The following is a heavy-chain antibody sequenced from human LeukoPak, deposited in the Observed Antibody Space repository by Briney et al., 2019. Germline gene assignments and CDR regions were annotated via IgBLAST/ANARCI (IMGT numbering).Heavy chain of an antibody. CDR3: AKGRLGSSWYHYYYYYGMDV. J-gene: IGHJ6*02. CDR1: GFTFSSYG. CDR2: ISYDGSNK. Sequence: PGGSLRLSCAASGFTFSSYGTHWVRQAPGKGLEWVAVISYDGSNKYYADSVKGRFTISRDNSKNTLYLQMNSLRAEDTAVYYCAKGRLGSSWYHYYYYYGMDVWGQGTTVTVSS. V-gene: IGHV3-30*18. D-gene: IGHD6-13*01.